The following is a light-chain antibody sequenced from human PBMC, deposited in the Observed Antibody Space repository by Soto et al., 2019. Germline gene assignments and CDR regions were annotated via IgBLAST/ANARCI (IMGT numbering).Light chain of an antibody. CDR3: SSYTSSRNV. CDR2: EVS. CDR1: SSDVGGYNY. V-gene: IGLV2-14*01. J-gene: IGLJ1*01. Sequence: QSVLTQPASVSGSPGQSITISCTGTSSDVGGYNYVSWYQQHPGKAPKLMIYEVSNRPSGVSNRFSGSKSGNTASLTISGLQGEDEADYYCSSYTSSRNVFGTGTKVTVL.